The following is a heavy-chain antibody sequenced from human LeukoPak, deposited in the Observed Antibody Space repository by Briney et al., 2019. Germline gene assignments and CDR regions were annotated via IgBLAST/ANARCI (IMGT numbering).Heavy chain of an antibody. Sequence: SETLSPTCAVYGESFSGYYWSWIRQPPGKGLEWVGEINHGGSTNYNPSLKSRVTISVDTSKNQFSLKLSSVTAADTAVYYCARAEAQTYDSSGYGYFQHWGQGTLVTVSS. V-gene: IGHV4-34*01. CDR3: ARAEAQTYDSSGYGYFQH. J-gene: IGHJ1*01. D-gene: IGHD3-22*01. CDR2: INHGGST. CDR1: GESFSGYY.